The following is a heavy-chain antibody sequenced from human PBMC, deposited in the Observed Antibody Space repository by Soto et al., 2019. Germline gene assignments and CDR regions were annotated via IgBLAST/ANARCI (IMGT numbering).Heavy chain of an antibody. V-gene: IGHV2-5*02. Sequence: QITLKESGPTLVKPTQTLTLTCTFSGFSLSTSGVGVGWIRQPPGKALEWLALIYWDDDKRYSPSLKSRLTLTKDTSKNQVVLTMTNMDPVDTATYYCARRQTYCGGNCYSGFDYWGQGTLVTVSS. J-gene: IGHJ4*02. CDR3: ARRQTYCGGNCYSGFDY. CDR2: IYWDDDK. CDR1: GFSLSTSGVG. D-gene: IGHD2-21*02.